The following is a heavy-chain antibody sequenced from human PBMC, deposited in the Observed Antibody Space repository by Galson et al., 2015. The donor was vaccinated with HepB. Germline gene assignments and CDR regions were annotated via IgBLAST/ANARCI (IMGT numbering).Heavy chain of an antibody. CDR3: ATEYRDGDHGWEYCQH. D-gene: IGHD1-14*01. CDR2: ISYDGNSK. J-gene: IGHJ1*01. CDR1: EFTFSSYA. V-gene: IGHV3-30-3*01. Sequence: SLRLSCAASEFTFSSYAMYWVRQAPGKGLEWVAFISYDGNSKYYADSVKGRFTISRDNFKKTLYLQMNSLSPADTSIYYCATEYRDGDHGWEYCQHWGQGTLVTVFS.